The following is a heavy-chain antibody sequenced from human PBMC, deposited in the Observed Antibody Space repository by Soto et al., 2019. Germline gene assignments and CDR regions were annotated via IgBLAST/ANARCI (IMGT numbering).Heavy chain of an antibody. J-gene: IGHJ4*02. CDR2: ISVSDAFI. V-gene: IGHV3-23*01. CDR3: TREFVAGITELDY. D-gene: IGHD1-20*01. Sequence: EVQLLESGGDLVQPGGALRLSCAASGFNVGAFAVNWVRQAPGKGLEWVSGISVSDAFIYYAGSVRGRFSISRDASESILDMQMNSLRVDDTALDSCTREFVAGITELDYCGPGTLVTVSS. CDR1: GFNVGAFA.